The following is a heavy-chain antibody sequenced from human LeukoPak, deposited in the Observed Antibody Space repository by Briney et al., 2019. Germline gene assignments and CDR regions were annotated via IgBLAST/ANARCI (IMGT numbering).Heavy chain of an antibody. Sequence: GESLKISCKGSGYSFNSYWIGWVRQMPGKGLKWMGIIYPGDSDARYSPSFQGQVTISANKSISTAYLQWSSLKASDTAMYYCARRRDLYSGSYYPFDYWGQGTLVTVSS. J-gene: IGHJ4*02. V-gene: IGHV5-51*01. D-gene: IGHD1-26*01. CDR1: GYSFNSYW. CDR2: IYPGDSDA. CDR3: ARRRDLYSGSYYPFDY.